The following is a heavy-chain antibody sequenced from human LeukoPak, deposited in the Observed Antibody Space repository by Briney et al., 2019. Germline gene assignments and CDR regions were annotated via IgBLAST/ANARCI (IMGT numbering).Heavy chain of an antibody. CDR1: GYTFTGYY. Sequence: ASVKVSCKAAGYTFTGYYMHWVRQAPGQGLEWMGWINPNNGGTNYAQKFQGRVTMTRDTSISTAYMELSSLRSEDTAVYYCARGIGYSSGWLDYWGQGTLVTVSS. V-gene: IGHV1-2*02. D-gene: IGHD6-19*01. CDR2: INPNNGGT. J-gene: IGHJ4*02. CDR3: ARGIGYSSGWLDY.